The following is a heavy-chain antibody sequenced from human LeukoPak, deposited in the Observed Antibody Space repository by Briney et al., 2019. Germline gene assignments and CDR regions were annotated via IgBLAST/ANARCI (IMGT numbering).Heavy chain of an antibody. CDR2: IRYDGSNK. Sequence: GGSLRLSCAASGFTFSSYGMHWVRQAPGKGLEWVAFIRYDGSNKYYADSVKGRFTISRDNSKNTLYLQMNSLRAEDTAVYYCAKVGSTYDIVYYFDYWGQGTLVTVSS. CDR3: AKVGSTYDIVYYFDY. D-gene: IGHD3-16*01. CDR1: GFTFSSYG. V-gene: IGHV3-30*02. J-gene: IGHJ4*02.